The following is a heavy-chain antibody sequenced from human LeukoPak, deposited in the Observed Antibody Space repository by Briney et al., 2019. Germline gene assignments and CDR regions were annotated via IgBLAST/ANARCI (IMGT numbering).Heavy chain of an antibody. CDR1: GGSISSGGYS. D-gene: IGHD3-3*01. CDR3: ARVVPLNYDFWSGYLNWFDP. Sequence: SETLSLTCAVSGGSISSGGYSWSWIRQPPGKGLEWIGYIYHSGSTYYNPSLKSRVTISVDRSKNQFSLKLSSVTAADTAVYYCARVVPLNYDFWSGYLNWFDPWGQGTLVTVSS. CDR2: IYHSGST. V-gene: IGHV4-30-2*01. J-gene: IGHJ5*02.